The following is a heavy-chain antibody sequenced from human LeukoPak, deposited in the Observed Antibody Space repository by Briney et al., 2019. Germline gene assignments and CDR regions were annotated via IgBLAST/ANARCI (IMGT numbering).Heavy chain of an antibody. D-gene: IGHD3-10*01. Sequence: KTSETLSLTCTVSGGSISSSSYYWGWIRQPPGKGLEWIGSIYYSGSTYYNPSLKSRVTISVDTSKNQFSLKLSSVTAADTAVYYCARRTMVRGVTFDYWGQGTLVTVSS. CDR3: ARRTMVRGVTFDY. J-gene: IGHJ4*02. V-gene: IGHV4-39*01. CDR2: IYYSGST. CDR1: GGSISSSSYY.